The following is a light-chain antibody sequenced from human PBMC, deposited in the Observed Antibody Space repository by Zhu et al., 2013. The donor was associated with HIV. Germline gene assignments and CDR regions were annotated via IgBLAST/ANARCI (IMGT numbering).Light chain of an antibody. J-gene: IGKJ2*01. CDR1: QSVSNS. Sequence: EIVLTQSPVTLSLSLGERATLSCRASQSVSNSLAWYQQKPGQGPRLLIYDASNRATGIPVRFSGSGSGTDFTLTISSLEPEDSAVYYCQQRSKWPPFTFGQGTKLEIK. CDR3: QQRSKWPPFT. CDR2: DAS. V-gene: IGKV3-11*01.